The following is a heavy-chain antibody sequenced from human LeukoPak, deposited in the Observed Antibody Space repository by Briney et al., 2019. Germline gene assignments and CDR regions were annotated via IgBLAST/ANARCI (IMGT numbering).Heavy chain of an antibody. V-gene: IGHV3-48*03. CDR2: IASSGTTR. Sequence: PGGSLRLSCAVSGFPFSVYEMNWVRQAPGKGLEWVSNIASSGTTRYYADSVKGRLSISRDNAENSLYLQMNSLRVEDTGIYYCALLAVASDFDYWGQGALVTVSS. J-gene: IGHJ4*02. CDR3: ALLAVASDFDY. CDR1: GFPFSVYE. D-gene: IGHD6-19*01.